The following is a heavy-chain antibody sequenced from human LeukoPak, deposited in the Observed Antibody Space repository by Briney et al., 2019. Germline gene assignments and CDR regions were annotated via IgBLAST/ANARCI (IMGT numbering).Heavy chain of an antibody. V-gene: IGHV1-8*03. J-gene: IGHJ4*02. CDR2: MNPNSGNT. CDR1: GYTFTSYD. D-gene: IGHD3-3*01. Sequence: GASVNVSCKASGYTFTSYDINWVRQATGQGLEWMGWMNPNSGNTGYAQKFQGRVTITRNTAISTAYMELSSLRSEDTAVYYCARGLRITIFGVETDYYFDYWGQGTLVTVSS. CDR3: ARGLRITIFGVETDYYFDY.